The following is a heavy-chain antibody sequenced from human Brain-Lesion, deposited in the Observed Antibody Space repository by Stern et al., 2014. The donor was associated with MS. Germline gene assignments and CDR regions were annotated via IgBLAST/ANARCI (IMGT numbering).Heavy chain of an antibody. J-gene: IGHJ4*02. V-gene: IGHV3-74*02. Sequence: EVQLVESGGGLVQPGGSLRLSCAASGFTFSNSWMHWVRQAPGKGLVWVSRINRDGSTTTDADYVKGRFPISRDNAKNTLYLQMSSLRAEDTAVYYCTILSGPYDHWGQGTLVTVSS. CDR1: GFTFSNSW. CDR2: INRDGSTT. D-gene: IGHD3-10*01. CDR3: TILSGPYDH.